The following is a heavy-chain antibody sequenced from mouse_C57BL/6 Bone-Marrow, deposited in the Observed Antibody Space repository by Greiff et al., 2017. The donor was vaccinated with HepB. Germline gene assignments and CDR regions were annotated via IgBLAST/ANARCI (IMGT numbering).Heavy chain of an antibody. D-gene: IGHD2-5*01. CDR2: IDPNSGGT. V-gene: IGHV1-72*01. CDR1: GYTFTSYW. J-gene: IGHJ4*01. CDR3: ARRAYYSNWYAMDY. Sequence: VKLQQPGAELVKPGASVKLSCKASGYTFTSYWMHWVKQRPGRGLEWIGRIDPNSGGTKYNEKFKSKATLTVDKPSSTADMQLSSLKSEDSAVDYCARRAYYSNWYAMDYWGQGTSVTVSS.